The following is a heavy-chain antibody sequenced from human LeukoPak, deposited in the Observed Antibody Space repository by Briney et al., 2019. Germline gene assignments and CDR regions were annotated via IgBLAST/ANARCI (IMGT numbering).Heavy chain of an antibody. D-gene: IGHD2-15*01. CDR2: IYYSGST. J-gene: IGHJ6*03. V-gene: IGHV4-59*01. CDR1: GGSISSYY. CDR3: GRASPGFSRIPYYYYYYYMDV. Sequence: SETLSLTCTVSGGSISSYYWSWIRQPPGKGLEWIGYIYYSGSTNYNPSLKSRVTISVDTSKNQFSLKLSSVTAADTAVYYCGRASPGFSRIPYYYYYYYMDVWGKGTTVTVSS.